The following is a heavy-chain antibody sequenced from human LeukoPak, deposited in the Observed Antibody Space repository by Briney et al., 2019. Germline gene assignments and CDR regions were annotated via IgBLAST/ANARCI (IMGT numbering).Heavy chain of an antibody. CDR2: ISAYNGNT. J-gene: IGHJ5*02. V-gene: IGHV1-18*01. CDR1: GYTFTSYG. D-gene: IGHD6-19*01. Sequence: ASVKVSCKASGYTFTSYGISWVRQAPGQGLEWMGWISAYNGNTNYAQKLQGGVTMTTDTSTSTAYMELRSLRSDDTAVYYCARRYSSGWYANSGWFDPWGQGTLVTVSS. CDR3: ARRYSSGWYANSGWFDP.